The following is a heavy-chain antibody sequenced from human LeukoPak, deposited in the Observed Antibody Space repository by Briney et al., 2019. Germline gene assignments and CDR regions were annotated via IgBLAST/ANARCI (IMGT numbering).Heavy chain of an antibody. CDR2: IFYSGKT. Sequence: SETLSLTCSVSGASISSNSYYWGWIRQPPGKGLEWIGSIFYSGKTDSNPSLKSRVTMAVDTSKNQFSLKLRSVTAADTAVYYCARAAFDIWGQGTMVTVSS. J-gene: IGHJ3*02. V-gene: IGHV4-39*07. CDR1: GASISSNSYY. CDR3: ARAAFDI.